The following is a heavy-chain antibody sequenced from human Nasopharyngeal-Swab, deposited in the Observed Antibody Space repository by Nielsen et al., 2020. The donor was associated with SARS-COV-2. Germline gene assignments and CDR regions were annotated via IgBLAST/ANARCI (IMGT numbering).Heavy chain of an antibody. CDR1: GFTFTLYA. V-gene: IGHV3-23*01. J-gene: IGHJ6*02. D-gene: IGHD3-3*01. Sequence: GESLKISCAASGFTFTLYAMSWVRQAPGKGLEWVSAISGSGGSTYYADSVKGRFTISRDNSKNTLYLQMNSLRAEDTAVYYCAKVTIFDGMDVWGQGTTVTVSS. CDR2: ISGSGGST. CDR3: AKVTIFDGMDV.